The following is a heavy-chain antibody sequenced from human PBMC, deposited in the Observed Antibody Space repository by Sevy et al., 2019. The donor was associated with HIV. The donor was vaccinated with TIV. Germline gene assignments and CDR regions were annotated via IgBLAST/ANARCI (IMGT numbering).Heavy chain of an antibody. D-gene: IGHD5-18*01. CDR2: INHSGST. CDR1: GGSFSGYF. V-gene: IGHV4-34*01. CDR3: ARGGARGYSDVYGTFDY. Sequence: SETLSLTCAVYGGSFSGYFWSWIRQPPGKGLEWIGEINHSGSTNYNPSLKSRVTISVDTSKNPFSLKLSSVTAADTAVYYCARGGARGYSDVYGTFDYWGQGTLVTVSS. J-gene: IGHJ4*02.